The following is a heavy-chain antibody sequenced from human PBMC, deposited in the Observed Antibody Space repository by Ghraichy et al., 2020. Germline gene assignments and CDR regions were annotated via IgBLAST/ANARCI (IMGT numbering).Heavy chain of an antibody. J-gene: IGHJ4*02. CDR1: GFDFNVFA. CDR3: AKDGVLHPVGYCGGYCQYHHR. V-gene: IGHV3-23*01. D-gene: IGHD2-21*02. CDR2: ISANGLEI. Sequence: GGSLRLSCVASGFDFNVFAMSWVRQAPEKGLEWLSSISANGLEIYYAGSVKGRFTSSRDNSKNTVYLHMNSLRAEDTALYFCAKDGVLHPVGYCGGYCQYHHRWGRRTLVTVYS.